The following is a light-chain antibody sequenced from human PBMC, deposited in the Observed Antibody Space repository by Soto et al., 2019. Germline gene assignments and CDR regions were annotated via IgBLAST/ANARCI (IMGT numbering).Light chain of an antibody. V-gene: IGKV3-20*01. Sequence: EIVLTQSPGTLSLSPGERSTLSCSASQSVSYYLAWYQQKPGQAPRLLIYDASSRATGVPDRFSGSGSGTDFTLTISRLEPEDFAVYYCQQYKNWPPITFGQGARLEIK. CDR1: QSVSYY. CDR2: DAS. J-gene: IGKJ5*01. CDR3: QQYKNWPPIT.